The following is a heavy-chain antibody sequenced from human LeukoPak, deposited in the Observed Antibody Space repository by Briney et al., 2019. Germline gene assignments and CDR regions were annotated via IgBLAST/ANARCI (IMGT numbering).Heavy chain of an antibody. CDR2: ISYDGNNK. Sequence: GRSLRLSCTASGFTFSSYTMHWVRQAPGTGLEWVAVISYDGNNKYCADSVKGRFTISRDNSKNTLYLQMNSLRGEDTAVYYCARNPYYGDYVWGQGTRVTVSS. D-gene: IGHD4-17*01. CDR1: GFTFSSYT. CDR3: ARNPYYGDYV. V-gene: IGHV3-30*01. J-gene: IGHJ4*02.